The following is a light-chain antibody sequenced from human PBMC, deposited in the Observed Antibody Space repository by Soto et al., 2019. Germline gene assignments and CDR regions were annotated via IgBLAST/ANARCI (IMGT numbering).Light chain of an antibody. V-gene: IGLV2-14*03. J-gene: IGLJ2*01. CDR2: DVN. Sequence: QSALTQPASVSGSPGQSITISCTGTSSDIGAYNFVSWYQQHPGKAPKLMLYDVNIRPSGVSNRFSGSKSGNTASLTISGLQAVYEADYYCTSWTTSTTMIFGGGTKVTVL. CDR3: TSWTTSTTMI. CDR1: SSDIGAYNF.